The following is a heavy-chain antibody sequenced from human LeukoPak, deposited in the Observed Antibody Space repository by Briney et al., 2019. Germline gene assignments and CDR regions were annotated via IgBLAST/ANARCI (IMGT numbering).Heavy chain of an antibody. CDR2: IYPGDSDT. CDR1: GYSFTNYW. Sequence: GASLKISCKGSGYSFTNYWIGWVRQMPGKGLELMAIIYPGDSDTRYSPSFQGQVNISVDKSSTTAHLQWSSLKASDTAIYYCARFDYSDSPASYWGQGTLVTVSS. CDR3: ARFDYSDSPASY. D-gene: IGHD4/OR15-4a*01. J-gene: IGHJ4*02. V-gene: IGHV5-51*01.